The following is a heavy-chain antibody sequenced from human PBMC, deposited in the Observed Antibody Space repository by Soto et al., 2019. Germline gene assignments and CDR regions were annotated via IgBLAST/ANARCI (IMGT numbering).Heavy chain of an antibody. CDR3: ARENNVLPGGYFDY. Sequence: SETLSLTCAVSGGSIGSVGYSRSWIRKPPGKGLEWIGYIYHSGSTYYNPSLKSRVTISVDRSKNQFSLRLSSVTAADTAVYYCARENNVLPGGYFDYWGQGTLVTVSS. J-gene: IGHJ4*02. CDR1: GGSIGSVGYS. V-gene: IGHV4-30-2*01. D-gene: IGHD3-10*01. CDR2: IYHSGST.